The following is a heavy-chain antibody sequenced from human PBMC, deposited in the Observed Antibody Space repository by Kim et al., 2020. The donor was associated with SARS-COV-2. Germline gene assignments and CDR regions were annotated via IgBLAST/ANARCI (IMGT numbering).Heavy chain of an antibody. CDR3: ASLSVMAIPRFDY. D-gene: IGHD2-2*02. CDR1: GGSISSSSYY. J-gene: IGHJ4*02. Sequence: SETLSLTCTVSGGSISSSSYYWGWIRQPPGKGLEWIGSIYYSGSTYYNPSLKSRVTISVDTSKNQFSLKLSSVTAADTAVYYCASLSVMAIPRFDYWGQGTLVTVSS. CDR2: IYYSGST. V-gene: IGHV4-39*01.